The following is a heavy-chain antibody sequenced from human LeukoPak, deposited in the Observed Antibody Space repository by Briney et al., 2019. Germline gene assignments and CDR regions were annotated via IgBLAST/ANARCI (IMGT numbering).Heavy chain of an antibody. CDR2: IYHSGST. V-gene: IGHV4-30-2*01. CDR1: GGSISSGGYY. D-gene: IGHD4-23*01. CDR3: ARDAAGGPDY. Sequence: SETLSLTCTVSGGSISSGGYYWSWIRQPPGKGLEWIGYIYHSGSTYYNPPLKSRVTISVDRSKNQFSLKLSSVTAADTAVYYCARDAAGGPDYWGQGTLVTVSS. J-gene: IGHJ4*02.